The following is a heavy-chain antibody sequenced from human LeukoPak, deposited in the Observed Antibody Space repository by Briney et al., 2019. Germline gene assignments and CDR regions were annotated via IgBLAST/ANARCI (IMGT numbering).Heavy chain of an antibody. D-gene: IGHD4-23*01. J-gene: IGHJ4*02. CDR1: GGTFSSYA. CDR2: IIPILGIA. Sequence: ASVKVSCKASGGTFSSYAISWVRQAPGQGLEWMGRIIPILGIANYAQKFQGRVTITADKSTSTAYMELSSLRSEDTAVYYCARNSIYGGNPFGYWGQGTLVTVSS. V-gene: IGHV1-69*04. CDR3: ARNSIYGGNPFGY.